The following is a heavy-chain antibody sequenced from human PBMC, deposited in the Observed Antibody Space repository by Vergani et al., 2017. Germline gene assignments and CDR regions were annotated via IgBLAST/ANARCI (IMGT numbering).Heavy chain of an antibody. Sequence: QLQLQESGSGLVKPSQTLSLTCAVSGDSITNGGFSWNWIRQPPGKGPEWIGYIFPSGNSDYNPSLKSRVTISVDSSMNRLFMNLTSVTAADTAVYYCAADISRNWFDYWGQGTLVTVSS. CDR1: GDSITNGGFS. V-gene: IGHV4-30-2*05. CDR2: IFPSGNS. D-gene: IGHD3-3*02. CDR3: AADISRNWFDY. J-gene: IGHJ5*01.